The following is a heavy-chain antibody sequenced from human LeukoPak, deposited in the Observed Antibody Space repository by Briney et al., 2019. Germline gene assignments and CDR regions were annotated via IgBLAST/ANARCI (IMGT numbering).Heavy chain of an antibody. J-gene: IGHJ6*03. CDR2: IKQDGSEK. CDR1: GFTFSSYW. V-gene: IGHV3-7*01. Sequence: GGSLRLSCAASGFTFSSYWMSWVRQAPGKGLEWVANIKQDGSEKYYVDSVKGRFTISRDNAMNSLYLQMNSLRAEDTAVYYCASNLGGWGSYYVDVWGKGTTVTVFS. CDR3: ASNLGGWGSYYVDV. D-gene: IGHD3-16*01.